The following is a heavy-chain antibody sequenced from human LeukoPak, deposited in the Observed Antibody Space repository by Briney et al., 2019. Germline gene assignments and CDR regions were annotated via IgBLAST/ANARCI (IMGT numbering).Heavy chain of an antibody. CDR3: AREERYFDRIDY. CDR1: GYTFTSYY. CDR2: INPSGGST. V-gene: IGHV1-46*01. Sequence: GASVKVSCKASGYTFTSYYMHWVRQAPGRGLEWMGIINPSGGSTSYAQKFQGRVTMTRDMSTSTVYMELSSLRSEDTAVYYCAREERYFDRIDYWGQGTLVTVSS. J-gene: IGHJ4*02. D-gene: IGHD3-9*01.